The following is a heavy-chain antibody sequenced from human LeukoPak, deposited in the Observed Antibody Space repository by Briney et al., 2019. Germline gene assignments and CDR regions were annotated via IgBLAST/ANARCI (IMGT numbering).Heavy chain of an antibody. J-gene: IGHJ6*02. Sequence: KPGGSLRLSCAASGFTFSDYYMTWIRQAPGKGLQWVSYISSSSSYTKYADSVRGRFTISRDNAKNSLYLQMNSLRAEDTAVYYCARERWDIVVVPAAPSAMDVWGQGTTVTVSS. D-gene: IGHD2-2*01. CDR3: ARERWDIVVVPAAPSAMDV. CDR2: ISSSSSYT. V-gene: IGHV3-11*05. CDR1: GFTFSDYY.